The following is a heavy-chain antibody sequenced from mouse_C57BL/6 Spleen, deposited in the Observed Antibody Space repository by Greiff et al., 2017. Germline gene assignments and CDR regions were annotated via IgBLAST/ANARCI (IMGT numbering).Heavy chain of an antibody. CDR2: IYPGDGDT. CDR1: GYAFSSSW. J-gene: IGHJ1*03. CDR3: ARLGYYGSSYDWYFDV. V-gene: IGHV1-82*01. Sequence: QVQLQQSGPELEKPGASVKISCKASGYAFSSSWMNWVKQRPGKGLEWIGRIYPGDGDTNYNGKFKGKATLTADKSSSTAYMQLSSLTSEDAAVYFCARLGYYGSSYDWYFDVWGTGTTVTVSS. D-gene: IGHD1-1*01.